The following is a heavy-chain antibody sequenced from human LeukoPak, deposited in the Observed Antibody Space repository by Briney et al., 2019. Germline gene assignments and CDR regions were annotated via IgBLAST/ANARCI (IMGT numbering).Heavy chain of an antibody. Sequence: PGGSLRLSCAASGFTFSSSEMNWVRQAPGKGLEWVSGINWNGGSTGYADSVKGRFTISRDNAKNSLYLQMNSLRAEDAALYYCAREGYGGDYVIYYYYYMDVWGKGTTVTVSS. J-gene: IGHJ6*03. CDR3: AREGYGGDYVIYYYYYMDV. D-gene: IGHD4-17*01. V-gene: IGHV3-20*04. CDR2: INWNGGST. CDR1: GFTFSSSE.